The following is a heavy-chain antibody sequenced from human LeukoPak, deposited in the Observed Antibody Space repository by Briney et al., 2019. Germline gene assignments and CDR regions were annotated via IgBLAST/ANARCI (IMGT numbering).Heavy chain of an antibody. CDR3: ARDNSAISDCSSASCFHFNY. D-gene: IGHD2-2*01. CDR1: GYTFTRYG. Sequence: GASLKVSCKASGYTFTRYGITWVRQAPGQGLEWMRWIRAYNGNTNYAHKVQGRVTMTTDTSTRPAYMELRTLSSDDTAVYYCARDNSAISDCSSASCFHFNYWGQGTLVTVSS. J-gene: IGHJ4*02. CDR2: IRAYNGNT. V-gene: IGHV1-18*01.